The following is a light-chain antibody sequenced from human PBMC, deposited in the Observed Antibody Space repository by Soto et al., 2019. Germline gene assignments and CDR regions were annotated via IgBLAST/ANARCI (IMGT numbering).Light chain of an antibody. V-gene: IGKV3-20*01. Sequence: EIVLTQSPGTLSLSPGQRATFSARALQSVAASYLAWDQQKSGQAPRLLIYGASNRATGIPDRFSGSGSGTDFTLTISRLEPEDFAVYYCQQYGSSPRTFGQGTKVEIK. J-gene: IGKJ1*01. CDR1: QSVAASY. CDR3: QQYGSSPRT. CDR2: GAS.